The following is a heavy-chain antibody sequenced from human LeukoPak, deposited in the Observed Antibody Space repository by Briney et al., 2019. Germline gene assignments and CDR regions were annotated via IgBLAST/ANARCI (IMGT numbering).Heavy chain of an antibody. Sequence: SGPTLVKPTQTLTLTCTFSGFSLSINGVGVGWIRQPPGKALECLALIYWDDNKRYSTSLRTRLTITKDASKSQVVLTMTNMDPVDTATYYCAHGTVGGAFDIWGQGTMVTVSS. CDR3: AHGTVGGAFDI. D-gene: IGHD1-26*01. V-gene: IGHV2-5*02. CDR1: GFSLSINGVG. CDR2: IYWDDNK. J-gene: IGHJ3*02.